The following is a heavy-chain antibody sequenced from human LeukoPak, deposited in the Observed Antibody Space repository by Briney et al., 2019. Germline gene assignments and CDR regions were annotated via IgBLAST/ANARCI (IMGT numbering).Heavy chain of an antibody. J-gene: IGHJ4*02. D-gene: IGHD3-22*01. CDR1: GGTFSSYA. V-gene: IGHV1-69*13. Sequence: ASVKASCKASGGTFSSYAISWVRQAPGQGLEWMGGIIPIFGTANYAQKFQGRVTITADESTSTAYMELSSLRSEDTAVYYCARGTYYYDSSGYSFDYWGQGTLVTVSS. CDR2: IIPIFGTA. CDR3: ARGTYYYDSSGYSFDY.